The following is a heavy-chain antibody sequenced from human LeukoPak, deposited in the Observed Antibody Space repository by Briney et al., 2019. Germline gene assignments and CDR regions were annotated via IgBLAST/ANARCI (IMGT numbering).Heavy chain of an antibody. CDR3: ARDMVRGVITTAFDY. J-gene: IGHJ4*02. CDR2: IYYSGST. V-gene: IGHV4-39*07. D-gene: IGHD3-10*01. CDR1: GGSISSSSYY. Sequence: SETLSLTCTVSGGSISSSSYYWGWIRQPPGKGLEWIGSIYYSGSTYYNPSLKSRVTMSVDTSKNQFSLKLSSVTAADTAVYYCARDMVRGVITTAFDYWGQGTLVTVSS.